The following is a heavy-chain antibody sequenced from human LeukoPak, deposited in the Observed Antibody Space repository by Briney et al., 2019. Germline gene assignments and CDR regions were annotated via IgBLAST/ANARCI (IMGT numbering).Heavy chain of an antibody. Sequence: SETLSLTCAVYGVSFGGYYWNWIRQPPGKGLEWIGGINHSGSTNYNPSLKSRVTISVDTSKNQFSLRLSSVTAADTAVYYCARASAYSSSSGVNYWGQGTLVTVSS. CDR3: ARASAYSSSSGVNY. D-gene: IGHD6-6*01. CDR2: INHSGST. J-gene: IGHJ4*02. CDR1: GVSFGGYY. V-gene: IGHV4-34*01.